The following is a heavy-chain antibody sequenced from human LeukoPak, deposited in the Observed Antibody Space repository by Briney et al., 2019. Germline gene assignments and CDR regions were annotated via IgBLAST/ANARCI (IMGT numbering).Heavy chain of an antibody. V-gene: IGHV5-10-1*01. CDR3: ARHPLMYYCGSGSSFDP. CDR1: GYSFTSYW. D-gene: IGHD3-10*01. J-gene: IGHJ5*02. Sequence: GESLKISCKGSGYSFTSYWISWVRQMPGKGLEWMGRIDPSDSYTNYSPSFQGHVTISADKSISTAYLQWSSLKASDTAMYYCARHPLMYYCGSGSSFDPWGQGTLVTVSS. CDR2: IDPSDSYT.